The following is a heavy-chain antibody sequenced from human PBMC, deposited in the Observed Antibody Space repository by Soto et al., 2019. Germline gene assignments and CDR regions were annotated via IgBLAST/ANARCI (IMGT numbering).Heavy chain of an antibody. V-gene: IGHV3-23*01. CDR2: ISAGGDTI. D-gene: IGHD1-1*01. CDR3: ARALNDPYYYCYYMDV. Sequence: GGSLRLSCAASGITVSSNAMSWVRQAPGQGLEWVSVISAGGDTIFYADSVKGRFTISRDNSKNTLYLQMNSLRAEDTAVYYCARALNDPYYYCYYMDVWGKGTTVTVSS. J-gene: IGHJ6*03. CDR1: GITVSSNA.